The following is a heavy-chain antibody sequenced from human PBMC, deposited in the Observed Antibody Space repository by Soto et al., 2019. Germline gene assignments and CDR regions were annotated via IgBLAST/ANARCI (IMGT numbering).Heavy chain of an antibody. J-gene: IGHJ2*01. CDR3: ARDEGGPHRYFDL. V-gene: IGHV1-46*01. CDR1: GYTFTSYY. Sequence: QVQLVQSGAEVKKPGASVKVSCKASGYTFTSYYMHWVRQAPGQGLEWMGIINPSGGSTSYAQKFQGRVTMTRDTSTSTGYMELSSLRSEDTAVYYCARDEGGPHRYFDLWGRGTLVTVSS. CDR2: INPSGGST. D-gene: IGHD1-26*01.